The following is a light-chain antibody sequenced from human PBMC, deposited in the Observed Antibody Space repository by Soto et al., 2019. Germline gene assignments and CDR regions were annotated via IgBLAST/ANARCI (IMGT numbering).Light chain of an antibody. CDR3: QQRDNWPWT. Sequence: EIVLTQSPATLSLSPGERATLSCRASQSVSSYLAWYQQKPGQAPRLLIYDASNRATGIPARFSGSGSGTDFTLTISSLEPEDFGIYYCQQRDNWPWTFGQGTKVDIK. V-gene: IGKV3-11*01. CDR1: QSVSSY. CDR2: DAS. J-gene: IGKJ1*01.